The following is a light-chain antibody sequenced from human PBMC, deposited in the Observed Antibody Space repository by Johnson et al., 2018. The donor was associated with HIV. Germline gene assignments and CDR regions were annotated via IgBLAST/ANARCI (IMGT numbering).Light chain of an antibody. V-gene: IGLV1-51*01. CDR3: GTWDSSLSAGV. Sequence: QSVLTQPPSVSAAPGQKVTISCSGSSSNIGNNYVSWYQQFPGTAPKLLIYDNSKRPSGIPDRFSGSKSGTSATLVITGLQTGDAADYYCGTWDSSLSAGVFGTGTKVTVL. J-gene: IGLJ1*01. CDR2: DNS. CDR1: SSNIGNNY.